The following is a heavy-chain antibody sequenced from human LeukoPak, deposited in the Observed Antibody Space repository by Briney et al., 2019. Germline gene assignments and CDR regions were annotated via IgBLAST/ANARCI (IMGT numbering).Heavy chain of an antibody. CDR3: ARGYNWNLLGRYYYYYGMDV. CDR1: GFIFGKYW. J-gene: IGHJ6*02. D-gene: IGHD1-20*01. CDR2: IKQDGSQK. Sequence: PGGSLRLSCAASGFIFGKYWMSWVRQAPGKGLEWVAHIKQDGSQKHDVDSAKGRFTFSRDNSKNTLYLQMNSLRAEDTAVYYCARGYNWNLLGRYYYYYGMDVWGQGTTVTVSS. V-gene: IGHV3-7*03.